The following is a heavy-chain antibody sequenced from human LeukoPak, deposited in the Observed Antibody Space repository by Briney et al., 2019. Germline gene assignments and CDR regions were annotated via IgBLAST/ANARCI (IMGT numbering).Heavy chain of an antibody. CDR2: ISAGGDYT. Sequence: GGSRRLSCAATEFIYTTYAMSWVHQPPGQGLEWVSGISAGGDYTYYADSVKGRFTISRDNSKNTLYLEMNSLRADDTAVYHCAKGPGSGWYYFNYWGQGTLVTVSS. J-gene: IGHJ4*02. CDR1: EFIYTTYA. V-gene: IGHV3-23*01. D-gene: IGHD6-19*01. CDR3: AKGPGSGWYYFNY.